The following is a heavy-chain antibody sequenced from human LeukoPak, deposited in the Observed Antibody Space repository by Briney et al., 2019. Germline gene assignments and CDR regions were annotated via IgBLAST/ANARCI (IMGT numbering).Heavy chain of an antibody. CDR2: IYYTGHT. Sequence: SETLSLTCTVSGGSISSSTYYWGWIRQPPGKGLEWIGRIYYTGHTYYNPSLKSRVAISVDTSKNQFSLKLSSVAAADTAVYYCARQVDIVTTRGGDFDYWGQGTLVTVSS. CDR3: ARQVDIVTTRGGDFDY. D-gene: IGHD5-12*01. CDR1: GGSISSSTYY. J-gene: IGHJ4*02. V-gene: IGHV4-39*01.